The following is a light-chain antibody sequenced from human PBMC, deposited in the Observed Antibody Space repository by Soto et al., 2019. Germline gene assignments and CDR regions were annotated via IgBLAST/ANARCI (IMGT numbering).Light chain of an antibody. CDR1: QSVSSSY. J-gene: IGKJ4*01. Sequence: EIVFTQSPGTLSLSPGERATLSCRASQSVSSSYLAWYQQKPGQAPRLLIYGASSRATGIPDRFSGSGSGTDFTLTISRLEAEYFAVYYCQQYGSSPLTFGGGPKVEIK. CDR3: QQYGSSPLT. CDR2: GAS. V-gene: IGKV3-20*01.